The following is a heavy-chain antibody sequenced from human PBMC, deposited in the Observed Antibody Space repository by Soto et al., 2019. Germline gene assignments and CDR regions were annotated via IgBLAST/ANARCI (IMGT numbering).Heavy chain of an antibody. CDR1: GFTFRSYG. CDR3: AKPDVGVVAATLEGYFDY. CDR2: ISYDGSNK. J-gene: IGHJ4*02. D-gene: IGHD2-15*01. Sequence: QVQLVESGGGVVQPGRSLRLSCAASGFTFRSYGMHWVRQAPGKRLEWVAVISYDGSNKYYADSVTGRFTISRDNSKNSLYLQMNGLGAEDAAVYYCAKPDVGVVAATLEGYFDYWGQGTLVTVSS. V-gene: IGHV3-30*18.